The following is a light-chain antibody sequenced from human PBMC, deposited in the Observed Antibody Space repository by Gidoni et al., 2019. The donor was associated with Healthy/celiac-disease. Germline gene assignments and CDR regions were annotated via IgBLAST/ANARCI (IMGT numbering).Light chain of an antibody. Sequence: DIQMTQSPSSLSASVGDRVTITCQASQDISNYLNWYQQKPGKAPKLLIYDASNLETGVPSRFRGSGSVTDFTFTISSLQPEDIATYYCQQYDNLLMYTFXXXTKLEIK. CDR3: QQYDNLLMYT. J-gene: IGKJ2*01. CDR1: QDISNY. V-gene: IGKV1-33*01. CDR2: DAS.